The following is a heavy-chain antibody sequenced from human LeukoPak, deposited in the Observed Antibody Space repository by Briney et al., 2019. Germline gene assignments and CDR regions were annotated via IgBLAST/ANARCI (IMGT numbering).Heavy chain of an antibody. CDR3: ARGRRGSRWQRFDP. CDR1: GGSLNDFY. Sequence: ETLSLTCAVYGGSLNDFYWTWIRQPPGKGPEWIGEISDSGSTKYKASLKRRVAISLDTSKTQFYLRLTSVTAADTAVYFCARGRRGSRWQRFDPWGQGTLVTVSS. J-gene: IGHJ5*02. CDR2: ISDSGST. D-gene: IGHD6-13*01. V-gene: IGHV4-34*01.